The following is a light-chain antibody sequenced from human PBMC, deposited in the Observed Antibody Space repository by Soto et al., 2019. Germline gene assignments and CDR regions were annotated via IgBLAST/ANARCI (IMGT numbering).Light chain of an antibody. Sequence: EIVLTQSPGSLSLSPGQRATLSCRASQSVDTTFFAWYQKKPGQAPRLLIYGASKRATGIPDRFSGSGSGTDFTLIISRLEVEDFAVYYCQQYMSSVTFGQGTKVEIK. V-gene: IGKV3-20*01. CDR3: QQYMSSVT. CDR1: QSVDTTF. CDR2: GAS. J-gene: IGKJ1*01.